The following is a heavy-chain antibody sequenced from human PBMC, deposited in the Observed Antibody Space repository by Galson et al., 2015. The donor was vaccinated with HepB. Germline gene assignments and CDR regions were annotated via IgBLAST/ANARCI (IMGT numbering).Heavy chain of an antibody. V-gene: IGHV4-4*02. J-gene: IGHJ5*02. CDR3: ARVAVSSSWYYEGLRGVRWFDP. Sequence: LSLTCAVSGGSISSSNWWSWVRQPPGKGLEWIGGIYHSGSTNYNPSLKSRVTISVDKSKNQFSLKLSSVTAADTAVYYCARVAVSSSWYYEGLRGVRWFDPWGQGTLVTVSS. CDR2: IYHSGST. D-gene: IGHD6-13*01. CDR1: GGSISSSNW.